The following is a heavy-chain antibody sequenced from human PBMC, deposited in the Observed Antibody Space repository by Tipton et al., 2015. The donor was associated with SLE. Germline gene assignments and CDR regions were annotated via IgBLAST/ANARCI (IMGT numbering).Heavy chain of an antibody. CDR3: ARGLGVEAFDI. J-gene: IGHJ3*02. CDR1: GGSISSSSYY. CDR2: IYYRGST. Sequence: TLSLTCTVSGGSISSSSYYWGWIRQPPGKGLEWIGNIYYRGSTFYRPSLKSRVTISLDTSKNQFSLKLTSVTAADTAVYYCARGLGVEAFDIWGQGTMVTVSS. V-gene: IGHV4-39*07. D-gene: IGHD2-8*02.